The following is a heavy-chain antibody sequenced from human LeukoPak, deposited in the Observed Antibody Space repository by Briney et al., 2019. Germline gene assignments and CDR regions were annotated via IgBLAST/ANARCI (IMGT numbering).Heavy chain of an antibody. CDR1: GFTFSHFG. CDR2: IWSDATNK. D-gene: IGHD4-11*01. CDR3: AKDAQRGFDYSNSLEH. Sequence: GGSLRLSCAASGFTFSHFGMHGVRQAPGKGLEWVAVIWSDATNKYYADSVKGRFTISRDYYKNTVYLQMTSVRVEDTAVYYCAKDAQRGFDYSNSLEHWGQGTLVTVSS. V-gene: IGHV3-33*06. J-gene: IGHJ4*02.